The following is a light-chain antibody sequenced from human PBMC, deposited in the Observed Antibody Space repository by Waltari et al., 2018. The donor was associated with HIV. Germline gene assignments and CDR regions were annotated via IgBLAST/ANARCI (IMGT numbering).Light chain of an antibody. CDR3: STHTGNDTLA. CDR2: RVT. V-gene: IGLV2-14*03. J-gene: IGLJ2*01. CDR1: ASDFGPSNF. Sequence: QSALTQPASVSGSPGQSVTIPCTRTASDFGPSNFVSWYQQHPANVPKVIIYRVTSRPSGVPPRFSGSKSGNTASLTISGLRAEDEALYYCSTHTGNDTLAFGGGTKLTVL.